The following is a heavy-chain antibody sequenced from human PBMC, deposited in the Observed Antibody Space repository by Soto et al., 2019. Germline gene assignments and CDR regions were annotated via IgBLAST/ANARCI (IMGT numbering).Heavy chain of an antibody. CDR2: ISHLENT. D-gene: IGHD5-12*01. V-gene: IGHV4-30-2*01. J-gene: IGHJ4*02. CDR3: ARGGGYDPFDY. Sequence: PSESLCVTCTFSVASIPDGGYSWSWIRQPPGEGLEWIGYISHLENTFYNPSFQSRLTLSIDRSKNQFSLKLASMTAADTAVYYCARGGGYDPFDYWGQGTLVTVSS. CDR1: VASIPDGGYS.